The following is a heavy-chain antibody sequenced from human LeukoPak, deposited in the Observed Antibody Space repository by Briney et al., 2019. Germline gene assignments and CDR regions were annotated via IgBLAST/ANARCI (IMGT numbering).Heavy chain of an antibody. CDR1: GFTFDDYA. D-gene: IGHD3-22*01. CDR2: ISWNSGSI. Sequence: GGSLRLSCAASGFTFDDYAMHWVRQAPGKGLEWVSGISWNSGSIGYADSVKGRFTVSRDNAKNSLYLRMNSLRAEDTALYYCASKIAWGQGTLVTVSS. V-gene: IGHV3-9*01. CDR3: ASKIA. J-gene: IGHJ4*02.